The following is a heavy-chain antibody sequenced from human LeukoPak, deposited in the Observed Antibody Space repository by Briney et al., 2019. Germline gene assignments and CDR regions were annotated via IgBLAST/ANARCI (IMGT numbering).Heavy chain of an antibody. CDR3: ARAGSTSSALDY. J-gene: IGHJ4*02. CDR1: GYTFTGYY. CDR2: INPNSGGT. D-gene: IGHD2-2*01. V-gene: IGHV1-2*06. Sequence: ASVKVSCKASGYTFTGYYMHWVRQAPGQELEWMGRINPNSGGTNYAQKFQGRVTMTRDTSISTAYMELSRLRSDDTAAYYCARAGSTSSALDYWGQGTLVTVSS.